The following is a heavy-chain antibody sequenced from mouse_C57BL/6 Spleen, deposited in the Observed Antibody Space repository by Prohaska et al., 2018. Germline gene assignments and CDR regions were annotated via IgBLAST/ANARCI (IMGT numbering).Heavy chain of an antibody. CDR2: IHPNSGST. CDR1: GYTFTSYW. V-gene: IGHV1-64*01. J-gene: IGHJ2*01. CDR3: ARRWVHDY. Sequence: QSHGAELVKPGASVKLSCKDSGYTFTSYWMHWVKQRPGQGLEWIGMIHPNSGSTNYNEKFKSKATLTVDKSSSTAYMQLSSLTSEDSAVYYCARRWVHDYWGQGTTLTVSS. D-gene: IGHD1-1*02.